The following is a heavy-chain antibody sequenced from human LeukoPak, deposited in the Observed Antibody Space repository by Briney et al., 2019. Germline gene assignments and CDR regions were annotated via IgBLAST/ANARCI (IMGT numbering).Heavy chain of an antibody. D-gene: IGHD2-15*01. J-gene: IGHJ4*02. Sequence: GGSLRLSCAASGFTFSSYTMTWVRQAPAKGLEWVSTIGGSASGTFYADSVKGRFTISRDNSKNTLYLQMNSLRAEDTAVYYCAKGGDGSYYSRADCWGQGTLVTVSS. CDR2: IGGSASGT. V-gene: IGHV3-23*01. CDR3: AKGGDGSYYSRADC. CDR1: GFTFSSYT.